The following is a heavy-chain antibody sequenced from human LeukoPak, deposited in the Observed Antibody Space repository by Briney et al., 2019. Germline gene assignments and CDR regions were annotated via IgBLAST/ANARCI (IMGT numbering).Heavy chain of an antibody. D-gene: IGHD4-17*01. V-gene: IGHV3-23*01. Sequence: SGGSLRLSCAAPGFTFSSYAMSWVRQAPGKGLEWVSAISGSGGSTYYADSVKGRFTISRVNSKNTLYLQMNSLRAEDTAVYYCAKGNYGDSTGGRFQHWGQGTLVTVSS. CDR1: GFTFSSYA. J-gene: IGHJ1*01. CDR3: AKGNYGDSTGGRFQH. CDR2: ISGSGGST.